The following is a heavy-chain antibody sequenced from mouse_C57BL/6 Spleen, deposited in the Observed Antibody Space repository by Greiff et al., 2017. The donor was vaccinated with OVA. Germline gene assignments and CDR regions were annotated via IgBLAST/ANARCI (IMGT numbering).Heavy chain of an antibody. V-gene: IGHV5-4*01. Sequence: EVKLMESGGGLVKPGGSLKLSCAASGFTFSSYAMSWVRQTPEKRREWVATISDGGSYTYYPDNVKGRFTISRDNAKNNLYLQMSHLKSEDTAMYYCARDDYYYFDYWGQGTTLTVSS. CDR2: ISDGGSYT. J-gene: IGHJ2*01. D-gene: IGHD2-13*01. CDR3: ARDDYYYFDY. CDR1: GFTFSSYA.